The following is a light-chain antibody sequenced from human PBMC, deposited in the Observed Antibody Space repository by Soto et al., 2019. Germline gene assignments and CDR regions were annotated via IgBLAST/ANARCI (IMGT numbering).Light chain of an antibody. Sequence: IQVANKRSEVPGSGGECISLTWRASQSIRSYLNWYQQKPGKAPTLLIYAASSLQSGVPSRFSCSGSGTDFTLTSSSLHPEDFATYPWQQSYKTPRTFGQGTKVDIK. CDR3: QQSYKTPRT. J-gene: IGKJ1*01. CDR2: AAS. V-gene: IGKV1-39*01. CDR1: QSIRSY.